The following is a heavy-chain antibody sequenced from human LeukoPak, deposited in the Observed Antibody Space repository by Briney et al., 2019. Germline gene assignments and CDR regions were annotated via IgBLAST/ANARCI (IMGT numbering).Heavy chain of an antibody. D-gene: IGHD4-17*01. J-gene: IGHJ4*02. CDR3: AKDDYGDYGRDY. CDR2: ISGSGGST. V-gene: IGHV3-23*01. CDR1: GFTFSSYA. Sequence: GGSLRLSCAASGFTFSSYAMSWVRQAPGKGLEWVSAISGSGGSTYYADSVRGRFTISRDNSKNTLYLQMNSLRAEDTAVYYCAKDDYGDYGRDYWGQGTLVTVSS.